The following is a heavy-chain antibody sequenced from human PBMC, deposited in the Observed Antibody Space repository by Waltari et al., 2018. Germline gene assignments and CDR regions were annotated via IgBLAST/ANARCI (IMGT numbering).Heavy chain of an antibody. CDR2: VHHSGKT. CDR1: GDSISGNYW. CDR3: AGDRAIVLFFDY. D-gene: IGHD2-2*01. V-gene: IGHV4-4*02. J-gene: IGHJ4*02. Sequence: QVQLQESGQGLVKPSGTLSLTCAVSGDSISGNYWWSWVRQSPEKGLEWIGQVHHSGKTHYNPSLQSRVTISVDKPKNQFSLNLNSVTAADTAVYYCAGDRAIVLFFDYWGRGTLVTVSS.